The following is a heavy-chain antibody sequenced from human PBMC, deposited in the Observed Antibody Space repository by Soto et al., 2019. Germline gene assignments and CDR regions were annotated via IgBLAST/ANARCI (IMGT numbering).Heavy chain of an antibody. V-gene: IGHV3-23*01. CDR1: GCTFSSYA. CDR2: ISVSGGST. Sequence: VGSLRLSCPSSGCTFSSYAMGSVREAPGEGLGGVWAISVSGGSTYYADSVKGRFTISRDHSKNTLYLQMNSLRAEDPAVYYCAHAPRGFCSGGSCYSENEFGYWGQGTLVTVSS. D-gene: IGHD2-15*01. J-gene: IGHJ4*02. CDR3: AHAPRGFCSGGSCYSENEFGY.